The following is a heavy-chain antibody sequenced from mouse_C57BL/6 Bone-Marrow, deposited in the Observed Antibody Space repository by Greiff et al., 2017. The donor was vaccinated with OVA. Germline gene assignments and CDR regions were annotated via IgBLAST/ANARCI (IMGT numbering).Heavy chain of an antibody. CDR2: ISNGGGST. V-gene: IGHV5-12*01. D-gene: IGHD1-1*01. CDR1: GFTFSDYY. CDR3: AREDYYGSSYGDY. Sequence: EVKLVESGGGLVQPGGSLTLSCAASGFTFSDYYMYWVRQTPEKRLEWVAYISNGGGSTYYPDTVKGRFTISRDNAKNTLYLQMSRLKSEDTAMYYCAREDYYGSSYGDYWGQGTSVTVSS. J-gene: IGHJ4*01.